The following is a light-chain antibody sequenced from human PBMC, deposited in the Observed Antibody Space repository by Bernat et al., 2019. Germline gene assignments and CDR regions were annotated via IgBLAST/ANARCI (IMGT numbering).Light chain of an antibody. Sequence: HAGLTQPPSVSKGLRQTATLTCTGNSNNVGNQGSSWLQQHQGHPPKLLSYRNNNRPSGISERFSASRSGNTASLTITGLQPEDGADYYCSAWETSRSGWVFGGGTKLTVL. CDR3: SAWETSRSGWV. CDR1: SNNVGNQG. J-gene: IGLJ3*02. CDR2: RNN. V-gene: IGLV10-54*04.